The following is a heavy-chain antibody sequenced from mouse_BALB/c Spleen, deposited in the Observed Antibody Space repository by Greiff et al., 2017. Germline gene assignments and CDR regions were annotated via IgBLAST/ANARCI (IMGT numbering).Heavy chain of an antibody. CDR1: GFTFSSFG. CDR3: AREGKRYFDV. J-gene: IGHJ1*01. D-gene: IGHD2-1*01. Sequence: EVKVEESGGGLVQPGGSRKLSCAASGFTFSSFGMHWVRQAPEKGLEWVAYISSGSSTIYYADTVKGRFTISRDNPKNTLFLQMTSLRSEDTAMYYCAREGKRYFDVWGAGTTVTVSS. CDR2: ISSGSSTI. V-gene: IGHV5-17*02.